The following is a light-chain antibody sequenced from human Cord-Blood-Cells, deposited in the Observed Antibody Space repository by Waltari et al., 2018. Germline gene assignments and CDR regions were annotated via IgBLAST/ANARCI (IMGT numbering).Light chain of an antibody. J-gene: IGLJ2*01. V-gene: IGLV2-14*01. Sequence: QSALTPPASVSGSAGPSITISCPGTSSDVVGYNSVSRYQQHPGKAPKLMLYEVSNRPSGVSNRFSGSKSGNTASLTISGLQAEDEADYYCSSYTSSSTVVFGGGTKLTVL. CDR2: EVS. CDR3: SSYTSSSTVV. CDR1: SSDVVGYNS.